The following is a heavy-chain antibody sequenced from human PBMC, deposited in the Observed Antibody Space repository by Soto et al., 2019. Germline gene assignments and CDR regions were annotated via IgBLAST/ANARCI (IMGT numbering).Heavy chain of an antibody. CDR1: GGSSSSYY. J-gene: IGHJ4*02. Sequence: PSETMSLTCTVAGGSSSSYYGSWIRQPPGRGLEWIGYIYYSGSTNYNPSLKSRVTISVDTSKNQFSLKLSSVTAADTAVYYCARDNGREQYYDSSGYWYYFDYWGQGTLVTVSS. V-gene: IGHV4-59*01. CDR2: IYYSGST. CDR3: ARDNGREQYYDSSGYWYYFDY. D-gene: IGHD3-22*01.